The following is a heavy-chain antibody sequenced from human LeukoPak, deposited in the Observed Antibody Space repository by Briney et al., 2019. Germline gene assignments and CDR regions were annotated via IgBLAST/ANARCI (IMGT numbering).Heavy chain of an antibody. V-gene: IGHV3-7*01. Sequence: PGGSLRLSCAASGFTFSSYWMSWVRQSPGKGPEWVANIKPDGSEKYYVDSVKGRFTISRDNAKNALYLEMNSLRAGDTAVYYCARERMYSGSGSTYPYYDYWGQGTLVTVSS. CDR1: GFTFSSYW. D-gene: IGHD3-10*01. J-gene: IGHJ4*02. CDR3: ARERMYSGSGSTYPYYDY. CDR2: IKPDGSEK.